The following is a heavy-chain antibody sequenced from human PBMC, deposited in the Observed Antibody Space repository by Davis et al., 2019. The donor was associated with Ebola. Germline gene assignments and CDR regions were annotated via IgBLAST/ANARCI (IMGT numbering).Heavy chain of an antibody. V-gene: IGHV3-11*06. J-gene: IGHJ4*02. CDR1: GFTFSDYY. Sequence: GGSLRLSCAASGFTFSDYYMSWIRQAPGKGLEWVSYISSSSSYTNYADSVKDRFTISRDNAKNSLYLQMNSLRAEDTAVYYCARGPSRYSSGWYHDYWGQGTLVTVSS. CDR3: ARGPSRYSSGWYHDY. CDR2: ISSSSSYT. D-gene: IGHD6-19*01.